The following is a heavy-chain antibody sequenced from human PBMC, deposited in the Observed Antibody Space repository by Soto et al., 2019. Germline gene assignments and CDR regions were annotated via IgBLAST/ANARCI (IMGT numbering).Heavy chain of an antibody. CDR1: GGSTTSGGYY. V-gene: IGHV4-31*03. CDR2: IHHSGSN. CDR3: AREPYHYDSSGYYDC. J-gene: IGHJ4*02. Sequence: RSLTCTVSGGSTTSGGYYWNWIRQHPGKGLEWIGYIHHSGSNYHNPSLESRVTMSIDTSKHQISLKLSSVTAADTAIYYCAREPYHYDSSGYYDCWGQGTLVTVSS. D-gene: IGHD3-22*01.